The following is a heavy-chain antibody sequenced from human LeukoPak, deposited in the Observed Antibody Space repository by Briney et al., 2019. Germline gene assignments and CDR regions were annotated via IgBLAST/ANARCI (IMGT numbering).Heavy chain of an antibody. J-gene: IGHJ5*02. D-gene: IGHD6-13*01. Sequence: PSETLSLTCSVSGGSISSYYWSWIRQPAGKGLEWIGRIYTSGSTNYNPSLKSRVTMSVDTSKNQFSLKLSSVTAADTAVYYCAGGGPPGRIAAAGNWFDPWGQRTLVTVSS. CDR2: IYTSGST. CDR3: AGGGPPGRIAAAGNWFDP. CDR1: GGSISSYY. V-gene: IGHV4-4*07.